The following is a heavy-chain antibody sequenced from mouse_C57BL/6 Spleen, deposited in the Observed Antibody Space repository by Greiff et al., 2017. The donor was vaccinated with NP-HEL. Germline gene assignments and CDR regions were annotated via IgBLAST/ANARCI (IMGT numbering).Heavy chain of an antibody. CDR3: AREGGTWAMDY. J-gene: IGHJ4*01. V-gene: IGHV5-17*01. D-gene: IGHD3-3*01. Sequence: EVQVVESGGGLVKPGGSLKLSCAASGFTFSDYGMHWVRQAPEKGLEWVAYISSGSSTIYYADTVKGRFTISRDNAKNTLFLQMTSLRSEDTAMFDWAREGGTWAMDYWGQGTSVTVSS. CDR1: GFTFSDYG. CDR2: ISSGSSTI.